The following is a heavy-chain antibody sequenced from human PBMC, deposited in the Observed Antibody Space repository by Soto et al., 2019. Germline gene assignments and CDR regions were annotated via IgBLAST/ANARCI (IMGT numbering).Heavy chain of an antibody. D-gene: IGHD3-10*01. J-gene: IGHJ2*01. Sequence: GGSLRLSCVASGFTFSSYGMHWVRQAPGKGLEWVAVIWSDGSNKIYADSVKGRFTTSKDNSKNTLYLQMNSLRAEDTAVYYCARDRGAWPFDLWGRGTLVTVS. CDR3: ARDRGAWPFDL. CDR2: IWSDGSNK. V-gene: IGHV3-33*01. CDR1: GFTFSSYG.